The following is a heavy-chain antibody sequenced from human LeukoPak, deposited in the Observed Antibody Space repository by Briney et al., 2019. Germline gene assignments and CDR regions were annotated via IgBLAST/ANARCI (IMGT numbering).Heavy chain of an antibody. CDR1: GFTFSSYA. Sequence: GGSLRLSCAASGFTFSSYAMSWVRQAPGKGLEWVSAISGSGGSTYYADSVKGRFTTSRDNSKNTLYLQMNSLRAEDTALYYCARIGYSSSSIDYWGQGTLVTVSS. J-gene: IGHJ4*02. V-gene: IGHV3-23*01. CDR2: ISGSGGST. CDR3: ARIGYSSSSIDY. D-gene: IGHD6-13*01.